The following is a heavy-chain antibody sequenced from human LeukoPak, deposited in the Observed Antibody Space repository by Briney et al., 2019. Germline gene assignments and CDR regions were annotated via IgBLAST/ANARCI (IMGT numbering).Heavy chain of an antibody. Sequence: GGSLRLSCAASEFTFSNYAMNWVRQAPGKGLEWVSGISGGGGSTYYADSVKGRFTISRDNSKNTLYLQMDSLRAEDAALYYCAKGSGINHYHWIDPWGQGTLVTVSS. CDR1: EFTFSNYA. V-gene: IGHV3-23*01. J-gene: IGHJ5*02. D-gene: IGHD1-14*01. CDR2: ISGGGGST. CDR3: AKGSGINHYHWIDP.